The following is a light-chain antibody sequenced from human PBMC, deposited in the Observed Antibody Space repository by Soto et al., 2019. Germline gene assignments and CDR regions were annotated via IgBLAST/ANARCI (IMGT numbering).Light chain of an antibody. CDR1: QTIYSY. CDR3: QQYYAYPVT. V-gene: IGKV1-8*01. CDR2: DAS. J-gene: IGKJ5*01. Sequence: AIQMTQSPSSFSASTGDTVTITCRASQTIYSYLVWYQQKPGKAPKLLIYDASTLQSGVPSRFSGGGSGTDFTLTISPLQSEDFATDYCQQYYAYPVTFGQGTRLEI.